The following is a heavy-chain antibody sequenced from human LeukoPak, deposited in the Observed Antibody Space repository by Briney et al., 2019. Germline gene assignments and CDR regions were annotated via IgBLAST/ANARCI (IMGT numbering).Heavy chain of an antibody. V-gene: IGHV4-59*08. Sequence: PSETLSLTCTVSGGSISSYYWSWIRQPPGKGLEWIGYIYYSGSTNYNPSLKSRVTISVDTSKNQFSLKLSSVTAAGTAVYYCARHSSSWSWYFDLWGRGTLVTVSS. J-gene: IGHJ2*01. D-gene: IGHD6-13*01. CDR2: IYYSGST. CDR3: ARHSSSWSWYFDL. CDR1: GGSISSYY.